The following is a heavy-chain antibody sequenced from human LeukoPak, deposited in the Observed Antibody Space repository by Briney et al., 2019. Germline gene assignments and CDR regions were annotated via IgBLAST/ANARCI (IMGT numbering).Heavy chain of an antibody. D-gene: IGHD3-10*01. J-gene: IGHJ6*03. Sequence: SETLSLTCTVSGGSITSYYWTWIRQPPGKGLEWIGSIYYSGSTNYNPSLKSRVTISVDTSKNQFSLKLSSVTAADTALYYCARVEEGYGSGRRGNFYYYYMDVWGKGTTVTISS. V-gene: IGHV4-59*01. CDR1: GGSITSYY. CDR3: ARVEEGYGSGRRGNFYYYYMDV. CDR2: IYYSGST.